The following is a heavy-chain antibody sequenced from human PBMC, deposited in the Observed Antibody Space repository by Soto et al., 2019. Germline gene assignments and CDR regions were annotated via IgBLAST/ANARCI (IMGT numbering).Heavy chain of an antibody. D-gene: IGHD3-9*01. CDR1: GGSISSGDYF. CDR3: ARGLVIRPYYYHGMDV. J-gene: IGHJ6*02. V-gene: IGHV4-30-4*01. CDR2: ISSIGST. Sequence: PSETLSLTCTVSGGSISSGDYFWSWIRQSPGKGLEWIGYISSIGSTYYNPSLKSRVSVSRDTSKNQFSLKLSSVTTTDTAVYYCARGLVIRPYYYHGMDVWGRGTTVTVSS.